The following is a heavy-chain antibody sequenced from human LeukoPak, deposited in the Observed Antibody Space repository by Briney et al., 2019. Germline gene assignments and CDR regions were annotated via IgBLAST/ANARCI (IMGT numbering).Heavy chain of an antibody. CDR3: AREFYDILTGKNIDY. CDR2: INPNSGGT. Sequence: GASVKVSCKTSGYTFTAYYMHWVRQAPGQGLEWMGWINPNSGGTNYAQKFQGRVTMTRDTSISTAYMELSRLRSDDTAVYYCAREFYDILTGKNIDYWGQGTLVTVSS. J-gene: IGHJ4*02. V-gene: IGHV1-2*02. D-gene: IGHD3-9*01. CDR1: GYTFTAYY.